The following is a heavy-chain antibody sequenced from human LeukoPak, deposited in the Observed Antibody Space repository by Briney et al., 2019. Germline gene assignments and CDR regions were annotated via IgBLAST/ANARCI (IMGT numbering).Heavy chain of an antibody. CDR2: INPNSGGT. D-gene: IGHD2-2*01. CDR1: GYTFTGYY. CDR3: ASVPYCSSTSYYPFDY. Sequence: GASVKVSCKASGYTFTGYYMHWVRQAPGQGLEWMGWINPNSGGTNYAQKFQGRVTMTRDTSISTAYMELSRLRSDDTAVYYCASVPYCSSTSYYPFDYWGQGTLVTVSS. V-gene: IGHV1-2*02. J-gene: IGHJ4*02.